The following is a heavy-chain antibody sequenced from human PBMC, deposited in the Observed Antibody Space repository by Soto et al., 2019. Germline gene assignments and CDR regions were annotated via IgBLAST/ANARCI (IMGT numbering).Heavy chain of an antibody. V-gene: IGHV1-46*01. CDR3: ASRGIPGTTWYFDY. Sequence: ASVKVSCKASGYTFTSYYMHWERQAPGQGLEWMGIINTSGGSTSYAQKFQGRVTMTRDTSTSTVYMELSSLRSEDTAVYYCASRGIPGTTWYFDYWGQGTLVTVSS. CDR1: GYTFTSYY. D-gene: IGHD1-7*01. CDR2: INTSGGST. J-gene: IGHJ4*02.